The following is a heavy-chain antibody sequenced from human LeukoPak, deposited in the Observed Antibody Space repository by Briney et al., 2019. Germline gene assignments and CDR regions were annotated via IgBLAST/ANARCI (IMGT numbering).Heavy chain of an antibody. Sequence: GRSLGLSCAASGFTFDDYAMHWVRQAPGKGLEWVSGISWNSGSIGYADSVKGRFTISRDNAKNSLYLQMNSLRAEDTALYYCAKDKAFYYYYGMDVWGQGTTVTVSS. CDR2: ISWNSGSI. CDR1: GFTFDDYA. CDR3: AKDKAFYYYYGMDV. V-gene: IGHV3-9*01. J-gene: IGHJ6*02.